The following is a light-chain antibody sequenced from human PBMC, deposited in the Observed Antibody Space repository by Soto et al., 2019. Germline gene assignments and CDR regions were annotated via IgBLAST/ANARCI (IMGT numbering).Light chain of an antibody. Sequence: AIRMTQSPSSFSASTGDRVTITCRASQGISSYLAWYQQKPGKAPKLLIYAASTLQSGVPSRFSGSGSGTDLTLTISFLQSEDFATYFCQQYYSYLLTFGGGTKVESK. CDR3: QQYYSYLLT. V-gene: IGKV1-8*01. CDR2: AAS. CDR1: QGISSY. J-gene: IGKJ4*01.